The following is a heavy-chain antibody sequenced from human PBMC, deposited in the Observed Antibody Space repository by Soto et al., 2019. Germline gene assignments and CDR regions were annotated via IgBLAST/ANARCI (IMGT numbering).Heavy chain of an antibody. CDR2: ISAYNGNT. CDR1: GYTFTSYG. Sequence: GASVKVSCKASGYTFTSYGISWVRQAPGQGLEWMGWISAYNGNTNYAQKLQGRVTMTTDTSTSTAYMELRSLRSDDTAVYYCARDTRRQQLVPGYYGMDVWGQETTVTVSS. J-gene: IGHJ6*02. D-gene: IGHD6-13*01. CDR3: ARDTRRQQLVPGYYGMDV. V-gene: IGHV1-18*01.